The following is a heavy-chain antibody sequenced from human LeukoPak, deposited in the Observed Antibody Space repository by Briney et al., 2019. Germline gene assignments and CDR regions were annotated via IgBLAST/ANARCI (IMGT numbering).Heavy chain of an antibody. CDR1: GFTFSTYV. J-gene: IGHJ3*02. CDR3: VREDNAFNI. V-gene: IGHV3-30*12. CDR2: ISHDEMHK. Sequence: PGGSLRLSCAGSGFTFSTYVMQWVRQAPGKGLEWVARISHDEMHKSYADSVKGRFTISRDNAKNTLYLQMNSLRAEDTAVYYCVREDNAFNIWGQGTLVTVSS.